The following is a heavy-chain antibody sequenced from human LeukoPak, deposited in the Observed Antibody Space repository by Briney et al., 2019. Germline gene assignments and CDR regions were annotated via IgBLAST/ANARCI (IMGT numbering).Heavy chain of an antibody. J-gene: IGHJ5*02. CDR1: GGSINTYD. D-gene: IGHD7-27*01. CDR2: IYHSGNT. Sequence: PSETPSLTCTVSGGSINTYDWTWIRQPPGKGLEWIGYIYHSGNTNYNPSLKSRVTMSADTSKNQLSLKLTSVTAADTAVYYCARSTGLTNCFDPWGQGALVTVSS. V-gene: IGHV4-59*01. CDR3: ARSTGLTNCFDP.